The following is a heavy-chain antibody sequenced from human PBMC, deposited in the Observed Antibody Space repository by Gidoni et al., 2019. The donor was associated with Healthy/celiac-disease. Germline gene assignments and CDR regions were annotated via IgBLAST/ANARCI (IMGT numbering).Heavy chain of an antibody. J-gene: IGHJ3*02. CDR2: IYPGDSDT. CDR1: GYSFTSYW. V-gene: IGHV5-51*01. D-gene: IGHD3-22*01. CDR3: VRSWAARDDYYDSSGPDAFDI. Sequence: EVQLVQSGAEVKKPGESLKISCKGSGYSFTSYWIGWVRQMPGKGLEWMGIIYPGDSDTRYSPSFQGQVTISADKSISTAYLQWSSLKASDTAMYYCVRSWAARDDYYDSSGPDAFDIWGQGTMVTVSS.